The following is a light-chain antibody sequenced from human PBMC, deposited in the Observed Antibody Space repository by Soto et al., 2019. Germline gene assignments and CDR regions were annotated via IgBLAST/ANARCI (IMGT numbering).Light chain of an antibody. CDR3: AAWDDRLDVYV. CDR2: STS. J-gene: IGLJ1*01. Sequence: QSVLTQPPSASGSPGQRVTISCSGSSSNIGSNTVNWYQQLPGTAPKLLIYSTSQRSSGVPGRFSGSKSGPSASLSLSGLQSEDEADYYCAAWDDRLDVYVFGTGTKVTVL. CDR1: SSNIGSNT. V-gene: IGLV1-44*01.